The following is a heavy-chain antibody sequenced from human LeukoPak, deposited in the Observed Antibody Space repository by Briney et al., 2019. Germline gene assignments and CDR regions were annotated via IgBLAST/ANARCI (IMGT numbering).Heavy chain of an antibody. Sequence: GGSLRLSCAASGFTFSSYEMNWVRQAPGKGLEWVSYISSSGSTIYYADSVKGRFTISRDNAKNSLYLQMNSLRAEDTAVYHCARSMTTVTHFDYWGQGTLVTVSS. CDR2: ISSSGSTI. D-gene: IGHD4-17*01. J-gene: IGHJ4*02. V-gene: IGHV3-48*03. CDR3: ARSMTTVTHFDY. CDR1: GFTFSSYE.